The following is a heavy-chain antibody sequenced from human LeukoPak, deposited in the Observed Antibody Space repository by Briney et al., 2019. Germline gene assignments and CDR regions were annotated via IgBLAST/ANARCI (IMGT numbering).Heavy chain of an antibody. CDR2: INHSGST. Sequence: SETLSLTCAVYGGSFSGYYWSWIRQPPGKGLEWIGEINHSGSTNYNPSLKSRVTIPVDTSKNQFSLKLSSVTAADTAVYYCARGTDMTPISGYYSFVYWGQGTLVSVSS. CDR1: GGSFSGYY. D-gene: IGHD5-12*01. J-gene: IGHJ4*02. V-gene: IGHV4-34*01. CDR3: ARGTDMTPISGYYSFVY.